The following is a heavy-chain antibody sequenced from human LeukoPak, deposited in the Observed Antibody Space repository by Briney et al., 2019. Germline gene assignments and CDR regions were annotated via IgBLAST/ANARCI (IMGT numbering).Heavy chain of an antibody. Sequence: PSETLSLTCTVSGGSISSHYWSWIRQPPGKGLEWIGYIYYSGSTNYNPSLKSRVTISVDTSKNQFSLKLSSVTAADTAMYYCARGSPMLDFDYWGQGTLVTVSS. CDR1: GGSISSHY. D-gene: IGHD3-10*02. J-gene: IGHJ4*02. CDR2: IYYSGST. V-gene: IGHV4-59*11. CDR3: ARGSPMLDFDY.